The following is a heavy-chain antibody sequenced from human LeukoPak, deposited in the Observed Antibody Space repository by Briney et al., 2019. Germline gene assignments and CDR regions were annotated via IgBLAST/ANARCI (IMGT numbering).Heavy chain of an antibody. CDR3: VRERYSYGAFDY. CDR2: ISAYNGNT. CDR1: GYTFTSYG. J-gene: IGHJ4*02. Sequence: ASVKVSCKASGYTFTSYGISWVRQAPGQGLEWMGWISAYNGNTNYAQKLQGRVTMTTDTSTSTAYMELRSLRSDDTAVYYCVRERYSYGAFDYWGQGTLVTVSS. D-gene: IGHD5-18*01. V-gene: IGHV1-18*01.